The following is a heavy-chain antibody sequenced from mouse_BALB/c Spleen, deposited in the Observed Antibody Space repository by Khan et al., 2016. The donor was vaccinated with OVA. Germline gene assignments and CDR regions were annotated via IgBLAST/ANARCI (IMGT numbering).Heavy chain of an antibody. D-gene: IGHD2-14*01. V-gene: IGHV14-3*02. CDR1: GFNIKDTY. CDR3: ASLYYRSAWFAY. CDR2: IDPANDNT. Sequence: VQLQQSGAELVKPGASVKLSCTASGFNIKDTYIHWVKQRPEQGLEWIGRIDPANDNTKYDPKFQGKATITADKSSKTAYLQLSSLTSEDTAVYYCASLYYRSAWFAYWGPGTLVPVSA. J-gene: IGHJ3*01.